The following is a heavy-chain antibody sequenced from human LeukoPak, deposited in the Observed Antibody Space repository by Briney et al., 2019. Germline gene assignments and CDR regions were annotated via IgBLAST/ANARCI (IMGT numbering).Heavy chain of an antibody. CDR3: ARDRGGGFDLAFFDH. Sequence: ASVKVSCKASGGTFSSYAISWVRQAPGQGLEWMGRIIPILGMSHYAPGFQGRVTLTADRSTNTAYMELDRLTSDDTAVYFCARDRGGGFDLAFFDHWGQGTLVTVSS. CDR2: IIPILGMS. CDR1: GGTFSSYA. D-gene: IGHD5-12*01. V-gene: IGHV1-69*04. J-gene: IGHJ4*02.